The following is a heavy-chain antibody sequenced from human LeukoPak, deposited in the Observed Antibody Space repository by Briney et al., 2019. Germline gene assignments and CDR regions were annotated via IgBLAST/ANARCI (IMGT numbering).Heavy chain of an antibody. CDR1: GFTFSGSG. J-gene: IGHJ4*02. CDR2: ISRSSTTI. V-gene: IGHV3-48*01. D-gene: IGHD6-13*01. Sequence: PGGSLRLSCAASGFTFSGSGMHWVRQAPGKGLEWVSDISRSSTTIYYADSVKGRFTISRDNAKNSLYLQMNSLRVEDTAVYYCASAGYSSSWYHYWSQGTLVTVSS. CDR3: ASAGYSSSWYHY.